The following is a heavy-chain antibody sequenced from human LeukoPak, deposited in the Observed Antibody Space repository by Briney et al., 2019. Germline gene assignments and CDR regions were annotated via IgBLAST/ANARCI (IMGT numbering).Heavy chain of an antibody. J-gene: IGHJ4*02. CDR2: IYPGDSDT. Sequence: GESLKISCKGSGYSFTSYWIGSVRQMPGKGLEWMGIIYPGDSDTRYSPSFQGQVTISADKSISTAYLQWSSLKASDTAMYYCARHSRYFDWIEYYFDYWGQGTLVTVSS. CDR3: ARHSRYFDWIEYYFDY. D-gene: IGHD3-9*01. CDR1: GYSFTSYW. V-gene: IGHV5-51*01.